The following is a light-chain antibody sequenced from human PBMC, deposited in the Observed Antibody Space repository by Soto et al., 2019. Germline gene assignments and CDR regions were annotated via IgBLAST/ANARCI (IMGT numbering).Light chain of an antibody. Sequence: EIVLTQSPGTLSLSPGERATLSCRASQSVSSSYLAWYQQKPRQAPRLLIYGASSRATGIPDRFSGSGSGTDFNLTISRLEPEDFAVYYCHQYGSSPWTFGQGTKVEIK. CDR2: GAS. CDR3: HQYGSSPWT. J-gene: IGKJ1*01. V-gene: IGKV3-20*01. CDR1: QSVSSSY.